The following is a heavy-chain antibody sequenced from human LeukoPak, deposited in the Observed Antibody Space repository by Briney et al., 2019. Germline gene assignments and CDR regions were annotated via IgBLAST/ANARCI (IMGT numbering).Heavy chain of an antibody. J-gene: IGHJ6*02. V-gene: IGHV3-73*01. CDR2: IKSKANT. CDR3: ARLRAARTESYFYYVMDV. D-gene: IGHD6-6*01. CDR1: GFTFSGSA. Sequence: GGSLDLSCAASGFTFSGSAIHWVRQASGRGLEWVGCIKSKANTAYAASVKGSFTISRDNSRNTAYLQMNTLQTENTAVYNCARLRAARTESYFYYVMDVWGQGTTVTVSS.